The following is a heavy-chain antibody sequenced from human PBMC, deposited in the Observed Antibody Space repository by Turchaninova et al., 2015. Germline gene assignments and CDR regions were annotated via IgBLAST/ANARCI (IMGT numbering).Heavy chain of an antibody. CDR1: VGSFSGYY. D-gene: IGHD6-19*01. Sequence: QVQLQQWGAGLLKPSETRSPPCAVYVGSFSGYYWSWIRQPPVKGLEWIGEINHSGSTNYNPSLQSRVTISVDTSKTQFSLKLSSVTAADTAVYYCASSNSSGWANDYWGQGTLVTVSS. V-gene: IGHV4-34*01. CDR2: INHSGST. J-gene: IGHJ4*02. CDR3: ASSNSSGWANDY.